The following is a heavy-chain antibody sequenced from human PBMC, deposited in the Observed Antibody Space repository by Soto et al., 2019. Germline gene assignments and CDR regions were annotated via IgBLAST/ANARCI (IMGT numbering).Heavy chain of an antibody. Sequence: ASVKVSCKASGYTFTSYYMHWVRQAPGQGLEWMGIINPSGGSTSYAQKFQGRVTMTRDTSTSTVYMELSSLRSEDTAVYYCARAGAVFIAAASSYFDYWGQGTLVTVSS. CDR3: ARAGAVFIAAASSYFDY. V-gene: IGHV1-46*03. J-gene: IGHJ4*02. CDR2: INPSGGST. D-gene: IGHD6-13*01. CDR1: GYTFTSYY.